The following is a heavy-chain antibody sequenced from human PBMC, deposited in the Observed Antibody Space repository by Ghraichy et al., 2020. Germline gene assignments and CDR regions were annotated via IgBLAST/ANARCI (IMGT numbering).Heavy chain of an antibody. Sequence: GESLRLSCAASGFTFSSYALSWVRPAPGKGLGWVSVIRGRGGSTYYADSVKGRFTVSRDNSKNTLYLQMNSHRAEDTAVYYCAKDGRAGTMTTAYRNDAFDIWAQGTMVTVSS. CDR3: AKDGRAGTMTTAYRNDAFDI. J-gene: IGHJ3*02. CDR1: GFTFSSYA. V-gene: IGHV3-23*01. D-gene: IGHD4-17*01. CDR2: IRGRGGST.